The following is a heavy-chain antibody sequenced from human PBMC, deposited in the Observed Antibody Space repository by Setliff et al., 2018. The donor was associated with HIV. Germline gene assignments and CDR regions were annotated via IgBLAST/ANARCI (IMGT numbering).Heavy chain of an antibody. CDR3: ARVPYLEQLTYYYYYGMDV. J-gene: IGHJ6*02. CDR1: GYTFTGYY. Sequence: ASVKVSCKASGYTFTGYYMHWVRQAPGQGLEWMGWINPNSGGTNYAQKFQGSVTMTRDTSISTAYMALSRLRSDDTAVYYFARVPYLEQLTYYYYYGMDVWGQGTTVTVSS. CDR2: INPNSGGT. D-gene: IGHD3-3*01. V-gene: IGHV1-2*02.